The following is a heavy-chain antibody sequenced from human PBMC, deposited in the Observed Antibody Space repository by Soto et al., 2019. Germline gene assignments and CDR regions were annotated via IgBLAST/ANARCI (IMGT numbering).Heavy chain of an antibody. CDR3: ASVEDRPGDAFDI. Sequence: SVKVSCKASGGTFSSYAISWVRQAPGQGLEWMGGIIPIFGTANYAQKFQGRVTITADESTSTAYMELSSLRSEDTAVYYCASVEDRPGDAFDIWGQGTMVTVSS. D-gene: IGHD2-15*01. CDR2: IIPIFGTA. CDR1: GGTFSSYA. J-gene: IGHJ3*02. V-gene: IGHV1-69*13.